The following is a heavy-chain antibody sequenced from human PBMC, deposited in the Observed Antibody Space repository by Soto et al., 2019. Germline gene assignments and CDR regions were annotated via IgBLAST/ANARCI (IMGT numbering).Heavy chain of an antibody. CDR2: IWYDGSNK. D-gene: IGHD2-15*01. CDR3: ARDGYSQIFGGGDV. J-gene: IGHJ4*02. V-gene: IGHV3-33*01. Sequence: QPGGSLRLSCAASGFTFSSYGMHWVRQAPGKGLEWVAVIWYDGSNKYYADSVKGRFTISRDNSKNTLYLQMNSLRAEDTAVYYCARDGYSQIFGGGDVWGQGTLVTVSS. CDR1: GFTFSSYG.